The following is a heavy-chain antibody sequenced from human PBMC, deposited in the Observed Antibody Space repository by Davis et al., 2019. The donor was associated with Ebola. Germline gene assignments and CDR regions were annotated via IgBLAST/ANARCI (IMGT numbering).Heavy chain of an antibody. CDR1: GFTFTDAW. V-gene: IGHV4-34*01. CDR2: INHSGST. CDR3: ARGYSSGWYV. Sequence: MPGGSLRLSCAASGFTFTDAWMSWVRQPPGKGLEWIGEINHSGSTNYNPSLKSRVTISVDTSKNQFSLKLSSVTAADTAVYYCARGYSSGWYVWGQGTTVTVSS. J-gene: IGHJ6*02. D-gene: IGHD6-19*01.